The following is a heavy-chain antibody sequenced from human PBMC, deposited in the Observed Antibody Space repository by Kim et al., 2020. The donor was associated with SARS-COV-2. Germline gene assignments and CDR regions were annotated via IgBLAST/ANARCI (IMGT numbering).Heavy chain of an antibody. V-gene: IGHV3-30*18. Sequence: GGSLRLSCAASGFTFSSYGMHWVRQAPGKGLEWVAVISYDGSNKYYADSVKGRFTISRDNSKNTLYLQMNSLRAEDTAVYYCAKDGSHYYDSSGYYPPFDYWGQGTLVTVSS. D-gene: IGHD3-22*01. CDR3: AKDGSHYYDSSGYYPPFDY. J-gene: IGHJ4*02. CDR2: ISYDGSNK. CDR1: GFTFSSYG.